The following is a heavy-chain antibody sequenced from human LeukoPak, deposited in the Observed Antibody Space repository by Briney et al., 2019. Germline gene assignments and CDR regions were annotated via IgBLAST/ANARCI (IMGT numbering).Heavy chain of an antibody. J-gene: IGHJ3*02. D-gene: IGHD3-22*01. CDR2: LNQDGNDK. V-gene: IGHV3-7*05. Sequence: GWSLRLSCAASGFTFSSYWMSWVRQAPGKGVEWVANLNQDGNDKYYLHSVKGRFTISRDKAKNSLYLQMNSLRAEDTAVYYCARERLRITMIVVVRGGAFDIWGQGTMVTVSS. CDR3: ARERLRITMIVVVRGGAFDI. CDR1: GFTFSSYW.